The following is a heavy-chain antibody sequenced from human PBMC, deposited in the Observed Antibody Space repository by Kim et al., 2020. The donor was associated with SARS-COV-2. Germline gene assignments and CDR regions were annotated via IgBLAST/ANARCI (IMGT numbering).Heavy chain of an antibody. Sequence: SQTLSLTCAISGDSVSSNSAAWNWIRQSPSRGLEWLGRTYYRSKWYNDYAVSVKRRITINPDTSKNQFSRHLNSVTPADTAVYYCARAWFGELPTYYYYSMDVWGQGTTVTVSS. D-gene: IGHD3-10*01. CDR1: GDSVSSNSAA. J-gene: IGHJ6*02. V-gene: IGHV6-1*01. CDR2: TYYRSKWYN. CDR3: ARAWFGELPTYYYYSMDV.